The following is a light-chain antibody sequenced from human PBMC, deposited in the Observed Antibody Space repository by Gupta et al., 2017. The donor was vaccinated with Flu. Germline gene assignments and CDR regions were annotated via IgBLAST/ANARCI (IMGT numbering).Light chain of an antibody. J-gene: IGLJ3*02. CDR1: SSDVGGYNY. CDR3: CSLARDSWV. V-gene: IGLV2-11*01. CDR2: DVN. Sequence: SALTQPRSVSGSPGQSVTISCTGTSSDVGGYNYVSWYQQHPGKVPKLMIYDVNKRPSGVPDRFSGSKSGNTASLTISGLQADDEADYYCCSLARDSWVFGGGTKLTVL.